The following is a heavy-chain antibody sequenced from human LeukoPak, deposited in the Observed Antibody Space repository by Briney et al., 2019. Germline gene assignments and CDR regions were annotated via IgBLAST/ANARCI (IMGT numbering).Heavy chain of an antibody. CDR1: GGSISSYY. J-gene: IGHJ4*02. Sequence: PSETLSLTCTVSGGSISSYYWNWIRQPPGKGLEWIGYIYYSGSTHYNPSLKSRVTISVDTSKNQFSLKLSSVTAADTAVYYCARRGYSYGLDYWGQGTLVTVSS. D-gene: IGHD5-18*01. CDR2: IYYSGST. V-gene: IGHV4-59*08. CDR3: ARRGYSYGLDY.